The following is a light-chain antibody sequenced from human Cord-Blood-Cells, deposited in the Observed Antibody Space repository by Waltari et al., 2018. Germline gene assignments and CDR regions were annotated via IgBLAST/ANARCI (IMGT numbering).Light chain of an antibody. CDR1: QSLMHSNGYNY. J-gene: IGKJ1*01. V-gene: IGKV2-28*01. CDR2: LGS. CDR3: MRALQTPRS. Sequence: EIVMTKSPLSLHVTSGEPASIPCRSSQSLMHSNGYNYLDWYLQKPGQYPQLLIYLGSNRASGFPDMLSGSVSGTDFTRKISRVEAQDVGGYYCMRALQTPRSFGQGTKVEIK.